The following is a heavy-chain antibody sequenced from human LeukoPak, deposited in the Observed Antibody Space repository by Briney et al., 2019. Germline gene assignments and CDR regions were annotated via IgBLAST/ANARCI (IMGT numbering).Heavy chain of an antibody. Sequence: GSLRLSCEASEFTFSSYSMNWVRQAPGKGLEWVSYISSSSSTIYYAESVKGRFTISRDNAKNSLYLQMNSLRVEGTAVYYCARSRGNSGSYPLDYWGQGTLVTVSS. CDR3: ARSRGNSGSYPLDY. D-gene: IGHD1-26*01. V-gene: IGHV3-48*01. J-gene: IGHJ4*02. CDR1: EFTFSSYS. CDR2: ISSSSSTI.